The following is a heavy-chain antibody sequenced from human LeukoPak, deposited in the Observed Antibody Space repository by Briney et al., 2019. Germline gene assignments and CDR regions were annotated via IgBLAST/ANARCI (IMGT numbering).Heavy chain of an antibody. J-gene: IGHJ4*02. CDR1: GGSISNYY. CDR3: ARERTSGREFDY. V-gene: IGHV4-59*01. Sequence: SQTLSLTCSVSGGSISNYYWSWIRQPPGKGLEWIGYIYYSGSTNYNPSLKSRVTISVDTSKNQFSLKLSSVTAADTAVYFCARERTSGREFDYWGQGTPVTVSS. D-gene: IGHD1-26*01. CDR2: IYYSGST.